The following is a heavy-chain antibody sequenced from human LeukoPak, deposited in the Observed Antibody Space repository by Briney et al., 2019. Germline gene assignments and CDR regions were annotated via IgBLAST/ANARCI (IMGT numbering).Heavy chain of an antibody. CDR1: GGSISSGGYS. V-gene: IGHV4-30-2*01. CDR3: ARGGYDFWSGYYEFDY. Sequence: SETLSLTCAVSGGSISSGGYSWSWIRQPPGKGLEWIGYIYHSGSTYHNPSLKSRVTISVDRSKNQFSLKLSSVTAADTAVYYCARGGYDFWSGYYEFDYWGQGTLVTVSS. D-gene: IGHD3-3*01. CDR2: IYHSGST. J-gene: IGHJ4*02.